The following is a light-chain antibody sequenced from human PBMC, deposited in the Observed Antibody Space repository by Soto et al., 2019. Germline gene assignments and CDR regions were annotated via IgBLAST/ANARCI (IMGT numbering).Light chain of an antibody. CDR3: MQAAQWPRT. CDR2: KVS. CDR1: QSLVSSDGNTY. J-gene: IGKJ3*01. V-gene: IGKV2-30*01. Sequence: DVVMTQSPLSLPVTLGQPASISCRSSQSLVSSDGNTYLNWFHQRPGQSPRRLIYKVSNRDSGVPDRFSGSGSGTEFTLTISRVEAEDAGVYYCMQAAQWPRTFGPGT.